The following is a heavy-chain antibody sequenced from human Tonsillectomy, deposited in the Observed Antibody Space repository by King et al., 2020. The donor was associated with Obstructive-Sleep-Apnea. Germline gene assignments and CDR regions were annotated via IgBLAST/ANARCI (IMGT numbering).Heavy chain of an antibody. CDR3: ASGNSTSPGY. J-gene: IGHJ4*02. Sequence: HVQLQEAGPGLVKPSGTLSLTCAVSGGPISSTNCWWLVRQPPGKGLEWIGEIYTSGSTNNNPSLKNRVTISIEKYENQFSLKLTAMTAADTAVYYCASGNSTSPGYWGQGTLVTVSS. V-gene: IGHV4-4*02. CDR1: GGPISSTNC. D-gene: IGHD2/OR15-2a*01. CDR2: IYTSGST.